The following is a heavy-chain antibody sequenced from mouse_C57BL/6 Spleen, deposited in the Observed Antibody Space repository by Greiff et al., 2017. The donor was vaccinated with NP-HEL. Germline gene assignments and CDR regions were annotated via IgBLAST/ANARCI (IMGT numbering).Heavy chain of an antibody. V-gene: IGHV3-6*01. Sequence: DVQLQESGPGLVKPSQSLSLTCSVTGYSITSGYYWNWIRQFPGNKLEWMGYISYDGSNNYNPSLKNRISITRDTSKNQFFLKLNSVTTEDTATYYWARLGSSYNYFDYWGQGTTLTVSS. D-gene: IGHD1-1*01. J-gene: IGHJ2*01. CDR2: ISYDGSN. CDR3: ARLGSSYNYFDY. CDR1: GYSITSGYY.